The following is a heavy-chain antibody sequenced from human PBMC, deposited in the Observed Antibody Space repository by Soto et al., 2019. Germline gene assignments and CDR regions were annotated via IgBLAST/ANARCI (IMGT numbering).Heavy chain of an antibody. CDR1: GGSISIYY. D-gene: IGHD1-7*01. CDR2: IFYSGST. J-gene: IGHJ4*02. V-gene: IGHV4-59*01. CDR3: ARVINGTTAVAPFRLFDY. Sequence: PSEALALACTVSGGSISIYYWSWIRQPPGKGLEWIGYIFYSGSTTYNPSLKSRVSISVDTSKEHLSLKMSSVTAADTAVYYCARVINGTTAVAPFRLFDYWGQGTLVT.